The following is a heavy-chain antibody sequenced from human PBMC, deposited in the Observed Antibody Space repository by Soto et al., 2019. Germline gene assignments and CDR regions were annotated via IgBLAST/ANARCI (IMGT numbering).Heavy chain of an antibody. D-gene: IGHD3-10*01. CDR3: ARGVGSGSYYNQYNWFDP. CDR1: GYTFTNYG. CDR2: INVYNGST. J-gene: IGHJ5*02. Sequence: QVQLVQSGGEVKKPGASVKVSCKASGYTFTNYGISWVRQAPGQGLEWMGWINVYNGSTKYAQKVQGRVTMTTDTXTXTXXMELRSLRSDDTAVYYCARGVGSGSYYNQYNWFDPWGQGTLVTVSS. V-gene: IGHV1-18*01.